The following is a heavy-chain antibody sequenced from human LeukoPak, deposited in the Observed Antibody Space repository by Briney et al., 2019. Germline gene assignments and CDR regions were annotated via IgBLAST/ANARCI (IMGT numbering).Heavy chain of an antibody. Sequence: GASVKVSCKASGGTFSSYAISWVRQAPGQGLEWMGWINTNTGNPTYAQGFTGRFVFSLDTSVSTAYLQISSLKAEDTAVYYCASSRGSSWYWDFDYWGQGTLVTVSS. J-gene: IGHJ4*02. D-gene: IGHD6-13*01. V-gene: IGHV7-4-1*02. CDR2: INTNTGNP. CDR1: GGTFSSYA. CDR3: ASSRGSSWYWDFDY.